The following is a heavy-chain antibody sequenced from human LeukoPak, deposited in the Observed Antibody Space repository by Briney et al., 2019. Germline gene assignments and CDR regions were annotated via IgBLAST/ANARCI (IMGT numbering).Heavy chain of an antibody. CDR3: AKRRCAGDCHPEY. J-gene: IGHJ4*02. Sequence: GGYLRLSCAAYGFTFTSYDMDWVPQAQGQGLEWVSGIGGSGSSTYYADSVKGRFTISRDNSKNTLFLQMNSLRAEDTAVYYCAKRRCAGDCHPEYWGKGTLVTVSS. V-gene: IGHV3-23*01. CDR1: GFTFTSYD. CDR2: IGGSGSST. D-gene: IGHD2-21*02.